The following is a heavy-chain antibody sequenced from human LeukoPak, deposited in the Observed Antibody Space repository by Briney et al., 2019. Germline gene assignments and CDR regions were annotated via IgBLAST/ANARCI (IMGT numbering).Heavy chain of an antibody. V-gene: IGHV3-23*01. D-gene: IGHD3-3*01. CDR2: ISGSGGST. J-gene: IGHJ4*02. Sequence: GGSLRLSRAASGFTFSSYAMSWVRQAPGKGLEWVSAISGSGGSTYYADSVKGRFTISRDNSKNTLYLQMNSLRAEDTAVYYCAKGGYYDFWSGYSIHNYWGQGTLVTVSS. CDR1: GFTFSSYA. CDR3: AKGGYYDFWSGYSIHNY.